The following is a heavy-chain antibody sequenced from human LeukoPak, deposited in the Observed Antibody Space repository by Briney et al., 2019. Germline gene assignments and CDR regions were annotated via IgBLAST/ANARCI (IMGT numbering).Heavy chain of an antibody. V-gene: IGHV4-38-2*01. Sequence: PSETLSLTCAFSGGSISSYYWGWIRQPPGKGLEWIGSIYRSGSTYFNPSLKSRVTISVDTSKNQFSLKLSSVTAADTAVYYCAREEIAVAGPIDYWGQGTLVTVSS. J-gene: IGHJ4*02. CDR3: AREEIAVAGPIDY. D-gene: IGHD6-19*01. CDR2: IYRSGST. CDR1: GGSISSYY.